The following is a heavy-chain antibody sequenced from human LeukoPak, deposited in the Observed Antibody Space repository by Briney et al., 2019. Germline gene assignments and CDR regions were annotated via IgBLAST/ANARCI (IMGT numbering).Heavy chain of an antibody. J-gene: IGHJ4*02. V-gene: IGHV1-2*02. D-gene: IGHD2-2*01. Sequence: ASVKVSCKASGYTFTDYYMHWVRQAPGQGFEWMGCINPNDGHTNYAQKFQGRVSMTRDASIRTARMEVSRLRSDDTAVYYCARANFLYCGSTTCLFDYWGQGTLVTVSS. CDR3: ARANFLYCGSTTCLFDY. CDR2: INPNDGHT. CDR1: GYTFTDYY.